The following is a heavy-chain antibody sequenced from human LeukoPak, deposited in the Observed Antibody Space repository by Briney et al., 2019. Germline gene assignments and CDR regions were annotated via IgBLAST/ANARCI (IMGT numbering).Heavy chain of an antibody. D-gene: IGHD5-18*01. V-gene: IGHV4-59*01. CDR2: IYYSGSA. Sequence: PSETLSLTCTVSGGSISSYSWSWIRQPPGKELEYIGYIYYSGSANYNPSLKSRVTISVDMSKNQFSLKLRSVTAADTAVYYCARGTKRGYSYGYESDAFDIWGQGTMVTVSS. J-gene: IGHJ3*02. CDR3: ARGTKRGYSYGYESDAFDI. CDR1: GGSISSYS.